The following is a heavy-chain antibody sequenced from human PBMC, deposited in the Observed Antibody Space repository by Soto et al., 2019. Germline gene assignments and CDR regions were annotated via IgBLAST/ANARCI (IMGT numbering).Heavy chain of an antibody. CDR2: IKGDGSST. Sequence: GGALRLSCAASGFTFSDYWMHWVLQAPGKGLVWVSRIKGDGSSTSNADSVEGRFTISRDNAKNTLYLQMNSLRAEDTAVYYCARCLRGFYGQDYWGQGTLVTVS. CDR3: ARCLRGFYGQDY. V-gene: IGHV3-74*01. CDR1: GFTFSDYW. D-gene: IGHD3-16*01. J-gene: IGHJ4*02.